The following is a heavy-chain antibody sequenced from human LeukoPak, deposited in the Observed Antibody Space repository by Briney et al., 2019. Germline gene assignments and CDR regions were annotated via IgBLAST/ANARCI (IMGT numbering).Heavy chain of an antibody. CDR1: GGSISSGGYY. CDR2: IYYSGST. V-gene: IGHV4-31*03. CDR3: AQEFRGSRSYYYMDG. D-gene: IGHD6-25*01. Sequence: SQTLSLTCTVSGGSISSGGYYWSWIRQHPGKGLEWIGYIYYSGSTYYNPSLKSRVTISVDTSKNQFSLKLSSVTAADTAVYYCAQEFRGSRSYYYMDGWGKGTTVTVSS. J-gene: IGHJ6*03.